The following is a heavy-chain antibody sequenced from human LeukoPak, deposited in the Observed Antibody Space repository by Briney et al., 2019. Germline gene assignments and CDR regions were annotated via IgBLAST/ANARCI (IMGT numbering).Heavy chain of an antibody. CDR3: AREGDIVVVPADLDY. V-gene: IGHV3-21*01. CDR1: GFTFSSYS. J-gene: IGHJ4*02. D-gene: IGHD2-2*01. CDR2: ISSSSSYI. Sequence: NPGGSLRLSCAASGFTFSSYSMNWVRQAPGKGLEWVSSISSSSSYIYYADSVKGRFTISRDNAKNSLYLQMNSLRAEDTAVYYCAREGDIVVVPADLDYWGQGTLVTVSS.